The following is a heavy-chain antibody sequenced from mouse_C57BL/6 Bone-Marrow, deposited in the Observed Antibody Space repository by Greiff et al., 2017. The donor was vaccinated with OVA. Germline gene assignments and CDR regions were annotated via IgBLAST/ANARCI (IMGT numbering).Heavy chain of an antibody. CDR1: GFNIKDDY. V-gene: IGHV14-4*01. J-gene: IGHJ2*01. CDR3: TTSITTVVGY. D-gene: IGHD1-1*01. CDR2: IDPENGDT. Sequence: VQLQQSGAELVRPGASVKLSCTASGFNIKDDYMHWVKQRPEQGLEWIGWIDPENGDTEYASKFQGKATITADTSSNTAYLQLSSLTSEDTAVYYCTTSITTVVGYWGHGTTLTVSS.